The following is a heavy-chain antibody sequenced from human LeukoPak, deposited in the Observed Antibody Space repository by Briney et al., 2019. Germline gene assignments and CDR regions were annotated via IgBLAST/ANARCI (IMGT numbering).Heavy chain of an antibody. CDR3: ARKVHPHFEVDY. CDR1: GFTFSSYS. J-gene: IGHJ4*02. D-gene: IGHD1-1*01. Sequence: GGSLRLSCAASGFTFSSYSMNWVRQAPGKGLEWVSSISSSSYIYYADSVKGRFTISRDNAKNSLYLQMNSLRAEDTAVYYCARKVHPHFEVDYWGQGALVTVSS. CDR2: ISSSSYI. V-gene: IGHV3-21*01.